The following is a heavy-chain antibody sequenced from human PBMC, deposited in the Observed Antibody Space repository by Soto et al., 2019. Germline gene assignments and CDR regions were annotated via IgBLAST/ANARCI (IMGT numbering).Heavy chain of an antibody. Sequence: QPQLVQSGPEVRKPGASVNVSCKASGYTFTTYVISWVRQAPGHGLEWMGWIGGYNGDSHNAQKFQGRLTMTRDTSTKPAYMELRSLRSDDTAVYYCARVGNNGWPLEYAYGGQGTLVIVSS. CDR3: ARVGNNGWPLEYAY. J-gene: IGHJ4*02. D-gene: IGHD2-8*01. CDR2: IGGYNGDS. V-gene: IGHV1-18*04. CDR1: GYTFTTYV.